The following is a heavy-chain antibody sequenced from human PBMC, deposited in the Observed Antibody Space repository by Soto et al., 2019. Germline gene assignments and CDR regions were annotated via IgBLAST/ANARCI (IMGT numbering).Heavy chain of an antibody. CDR2: IKQDGSEK. CDR1: GFTFSSYW. Sequence: GGSLRLSCAASGFTFSSYWMSWVRQAPGKGLEWVANIKQDGSEKYYVDSVKGRFTISRDNAKNSLYLQMNSLRAEDTAVYYCARDITETYYDFWSGYPWVSQYYYYGMDVWGQGTTVTVSS. J-gene: IGHJ6*02. CDR3: ARDITETYYDFWSGYPWVSQYYYYGMDV. D-gene: IGHD3-3*01. V-gene: IGHV3-7*05.